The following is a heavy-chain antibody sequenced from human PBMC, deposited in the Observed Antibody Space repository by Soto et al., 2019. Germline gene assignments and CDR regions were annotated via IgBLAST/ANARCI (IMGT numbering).Heavy chain of an antibody. D-gene: IGHD3-16*01. Sequence: GGSLRLSCSASGFTFSSYAKHWVRQAPGKGLVWVAVISYDGINKYYADSVKGRFTISRDNSKSTLYLQMNSLRAEDTAVYYCARGLGSGWGQGTLVTVSS. CDR3: ARGLGSG. CDR2: ISYDGINK. V-gene: IGHV3-30-3*01. CDR1: GFTFSSYA. J-gene: IGHJ4*02.